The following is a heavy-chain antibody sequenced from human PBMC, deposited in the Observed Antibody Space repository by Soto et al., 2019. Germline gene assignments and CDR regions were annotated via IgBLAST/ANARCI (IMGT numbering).Heavy chain of an antibody. CDR1: GFTFSGSA. V-gene: IGHV3-73*01. Sequence: EVQLVESGGGLVQPGGSLKLSCAASGFTFSGSAMHWVRQASGKGLEWVGRIRSKANNYATAYAASVKGRFTISRDDSKNTAYLQMDSLKTEDTAVYYCTRLEIRNDYHFNYWGQGTLVTVSS. CDR3: TRLEIRNDYHFNY. CDR2: IRSKANNYAT. D-gene: IGHD4-17*01. J-gene: IGHJ4*02.